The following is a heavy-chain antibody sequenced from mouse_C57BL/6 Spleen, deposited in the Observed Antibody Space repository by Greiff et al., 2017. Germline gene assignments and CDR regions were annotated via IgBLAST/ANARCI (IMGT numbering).Heavy chain of an antibody. D-gene: IGHD1-1*01. Sequence: QVQLQQPGAELVKPGASVKLSCKASGYTFTSYWMHWVKQRPGRGLEWIGRIDPNSGGTKYNEKFKSKATLTVDKPSSTAYMQLSSLTSEDSAVYYCARSPVITTIVEDYWYFDVWGTGTTVTVSS. J-gene: IGHJ1*03. CDR1: GYTFTSYW. V-gene: IGHV1-72*01. CDR2: IDPNSGGT. CDR3: ARSPVITTIVEDYWYFDV.